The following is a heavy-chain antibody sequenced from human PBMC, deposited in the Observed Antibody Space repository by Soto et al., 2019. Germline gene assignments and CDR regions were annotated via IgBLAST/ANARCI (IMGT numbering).Heavy chain of an antibody. Sequence: SETLSLTCTVSGGSISSGGYYWSWIRQHPGKGLEWIGYIYYSGSTYYNPSLKSRITINPDTTKNQISLQVNSVAPEDTAVYYCARESAGTYYFDYWGQGTMVTVS. V-gene: IGHV4-31*03. CDR1: GGSISSGGYY. J-gene: IGHJ4*02. CDR3: ARESAGTYYFDY. CDR2: IYYSGST. D-gene: IGHD6-19*01.